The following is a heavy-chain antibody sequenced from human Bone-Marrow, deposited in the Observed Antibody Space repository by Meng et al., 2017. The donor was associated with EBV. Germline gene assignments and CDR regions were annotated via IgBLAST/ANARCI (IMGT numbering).Heavy chain of an antibody. J-gene: IGHJ4*02. Sequence: LQGPGPGLVKPSDALSPPFVCSGFSVSRGTYHWSWIRQSPGKGLEWIGYIYDTATTIYIPSLNSRVTILLETSKNQFSLRLHSVNTADTAVYYCAKSRSSTPGIVDDWGQGTLVTVSS. CDR1: GFSVSRGTYH. CDR2: IYDTATT. V-gene: IGHV4-61*01. D-gene: IGHD2/OR15-2a*01. CDR3: AKSRSSTPGIVDD.